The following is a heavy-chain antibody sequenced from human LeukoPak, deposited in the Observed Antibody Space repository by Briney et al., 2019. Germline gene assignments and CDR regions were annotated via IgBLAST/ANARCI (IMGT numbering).Heavy chain of an antibody. CDR1: GFTFSSYS. V-gene: IGHV3-21*01. Sequence: GGSLRLSCAASGFTFSSYSMNWVRQAPGKGLEWVSSISSSSSYIYYADSVKGRFTISRDNAKNSLYLQMNSLRAEDTAVYYCARADYYGSGRGPGFDYWGQGTLVTVSS. D-gene: IGHD3-10*01. CDR3: ARADYYGSGRGPGFDY. J-gene: IGHJ4*02. CDR2: ISSSSSYI.